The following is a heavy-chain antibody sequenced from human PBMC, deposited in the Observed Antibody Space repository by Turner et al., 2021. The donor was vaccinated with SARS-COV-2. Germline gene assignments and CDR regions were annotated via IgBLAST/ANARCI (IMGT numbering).Heavy chain of an antibody. J-gene: IGHJ4*02. CDR1: GFTFSSYA. CDR2: ISYDGSNK. D-gene: IGHD1-1*01. V-gene: IGHV3-30*04. CDR3: ARDQEGWKFDY. Sequence: QVHLVESGGGVVQPGRSLRLSCAASGFTFSSYAMHWVRQAPGKGLEWVAVISYDGSNKYYADSVKGRFTISRDNSKNTLYLQMNSLRAEYTAVYYCARDQEGWKFDYWGQGTLVTVSS.